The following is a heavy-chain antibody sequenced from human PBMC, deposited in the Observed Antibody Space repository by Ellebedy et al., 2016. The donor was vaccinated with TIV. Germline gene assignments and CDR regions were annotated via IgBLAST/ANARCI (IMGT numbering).Heavy chain of an antibody. Sequence: ASVKVSCXASGYTFSTLDINWLRQAPGQGLEWMGWMSPNSGNTGFAQKFEGRVTMARDTSISTAYMELSSLTSEDTAVYYCARGVDAGVDVWGQGTTVTVSS. D-gene: IGHD2-15*01. J-gene: IGHJ6*02. CDR2: MSPNSGNT. CDR1: GYTFSTLD. CDR3: ARGVDAGVDV. V-gene: IGHV1-8*01.